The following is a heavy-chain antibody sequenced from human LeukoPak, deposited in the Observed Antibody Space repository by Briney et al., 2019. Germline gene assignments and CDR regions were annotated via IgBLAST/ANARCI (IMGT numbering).Heavy chain of an antibody. D-gene: IGHD5-18*01. J-gene: IGHJ6*02. CDR3: ASEIGYSYGKDYYYGLDV. V-gene: IGHV3-74*01. CDR2: INTDGSST. CDR1: GFTFSNYW. Sequence: GGSLRLSCAASGFTFSNYWMHWVRQPPGKGLVWVSRINTDGSSTNYADSVKGRFTISRDNAKNSLYLQMNSLRAEDTAVYYCASEIGYSYGKDYYYGLDVWGQGTTVTVSS.